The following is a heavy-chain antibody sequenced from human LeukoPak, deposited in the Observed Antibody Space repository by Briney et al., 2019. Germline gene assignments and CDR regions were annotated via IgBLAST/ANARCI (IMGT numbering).Heavy chain of an antibody. Sequence: ASVKVSCKASGGTFSSYAISWVRQAPGQGLEWMGGIIPIFGTANYAQKFQGRVTITTDESTSTAYMELSSLRSEDTAVYYCARASSKGGSYLGMDYWGQGTLVTVSS. CDR1: GGTFSSYA. CDR2: IIPIFGTA. D-gene: IGHD1-26*01. V-gene: IGHV1-69*05. J-gene: IGHJ4*02. CDR3: ARASSKGGSYLGMDY.